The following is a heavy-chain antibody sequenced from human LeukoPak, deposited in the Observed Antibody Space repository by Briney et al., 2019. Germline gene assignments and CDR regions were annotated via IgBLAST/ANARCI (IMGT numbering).Heavy chain of an antibody. CDR3: ARGEGNDYSNPPLMLDY. Sequence: SQTLSLTCTVSGGSISSGGYYWSWIRQPPGKGLEWIGYIYHSGSTYYNPSLKSRVTISVDRSKNQFSLKLSSVTAADTAVYYCARGEGNDYSNPPLMLDYWGQGTLVTVSS. V-gene: IGHV4-30-2*01. CDR2: IYHSGST. CDR1: GGSISSGGYY. J-gene: IGHJ4*02. D-gene: IGHD4-11*01.